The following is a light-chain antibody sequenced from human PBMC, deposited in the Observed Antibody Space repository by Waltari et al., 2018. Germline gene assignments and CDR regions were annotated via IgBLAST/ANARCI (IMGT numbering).Light chain of an antibody. CDR2: EVS. CDR3: SSYTTSSTWV. Sequence: QSALTQPASVSGSPGQSITISCTGTSSDVGGSKYVSWYQQHPGEAPKLMIYEVSNRPSGVSNRFSGSKSGNTASLTISGLQAEDEADYYCSSYTTSSTWVFGGGTKLTVL. J-gene: IGLJ3*02. V-gene: IGLV2-14*01. CDR1: SSDVGGSKY.